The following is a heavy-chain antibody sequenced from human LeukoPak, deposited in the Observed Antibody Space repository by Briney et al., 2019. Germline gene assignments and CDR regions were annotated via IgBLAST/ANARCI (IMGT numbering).Heavy chain of an antibody. CDR3: TRDNSSGWYPGPFDY. D-gene: IGHD6-19*01. Sequence: GGSLRLSCTASGFTFGDYAMGWFRQAPGKGLEWVGFIRSKAYGGTTEYAASVKGRFTISRDDSKSIAYLQMNSLKTEDTAVYYCTRDNSSGWYPGPFDYWGQGTLVTVSS. CDR2: IRSKAYGGTT. J-gene: IGHJ4*02. V-gene: IGHV3-49*03. CDR1: GFTFGDYA.